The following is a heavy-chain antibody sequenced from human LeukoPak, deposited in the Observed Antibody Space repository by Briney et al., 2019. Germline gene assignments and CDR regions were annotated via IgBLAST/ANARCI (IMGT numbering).Heavy chain of an antibody. Sequence: SETLSLTCTVSRGSINRFYWSWIRQPPGKGLEWIGYIYYSGSTNYNPSLKSRVTISVDTSKNHFSLKLSSVTAADTAVYYCARGQLGWADYWGQGTLVTVSS. CDR1: RGSINRFY. CDR2: IYYSGST. CDR3: ARGQLGWADY. D-gene: IGHD7-27*01. J-gene: IGHJ4*02. V-gene: IGHV4-59*01.